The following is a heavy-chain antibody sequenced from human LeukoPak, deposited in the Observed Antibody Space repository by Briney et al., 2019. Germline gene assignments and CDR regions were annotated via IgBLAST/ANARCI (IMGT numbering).Heavy chain of an antibody. CDR1: GYTFTRYD. D-gene: IGHD5-18*01. Sequence: ASVKVSCKASGYTFTRYDINWVRQATGQGLEWMGWMNPNSGNTSYAQKFQGRVTMTRNTSISTAYMELSSLRSEDTAVYYCARPGGYSYTFDPWGQGTLVTVSS. J-gene: IGHJ5*02. CDR2: MNPNSGNT. CDR3: ARPGGYSYTFDP. V-gene: IGHV1-8*01.